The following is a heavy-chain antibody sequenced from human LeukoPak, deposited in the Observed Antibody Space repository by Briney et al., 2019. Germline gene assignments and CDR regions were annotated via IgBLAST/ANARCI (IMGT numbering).Heavy chain of an antibody. V-gene: IGHV3-48*03. J-gene: IGHJ3*02. CDR2: ISSSGSTI. CDR3: ARVGDVYAPLLDAFDI. CDR1: GFTFSSYE. D-gene: IGHD2-8*01. Sequence: TGGSLRLSCAASGFTFSSYEMNWVRQAPGKGPEWVSYISSSGSTIYYADSVKGRFTISRDNAKNSLYLQMNSLRAEDTAVYYCARVGDVYAPLLDAFDIWGQGTMVTVSS.